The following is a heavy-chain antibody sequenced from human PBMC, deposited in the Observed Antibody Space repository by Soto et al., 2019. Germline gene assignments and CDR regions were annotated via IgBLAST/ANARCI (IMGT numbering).Heavy chain of an antibody. J-gene: IGHJ5*02. D-gene: IGHD2-2*01. CDR3: AKDNCISTSCYRLYNWFDP. V-gene: IGHV3-30*18. CDR2: ISYGGSNK. CDR1: GFTLSSYG. Sequence: GGSLRLSCAASGFTLSSYGMHWVRQAPGKGLEWVAVISYGGSNKYYADSVKGRFTISRDNSKNTLYLQMNNLRAEDTAVYYCAKDNCISTSCYRLYNWFDPWGQGTLVTVSS.